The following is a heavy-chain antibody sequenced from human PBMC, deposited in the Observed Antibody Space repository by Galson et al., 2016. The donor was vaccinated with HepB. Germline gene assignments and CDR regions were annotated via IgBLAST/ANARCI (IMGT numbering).Heavy chain of an antibody. V-gene: IGHV1-2*04. Sequence: SVKVSCKASGYTFTGYYMHWVRQAPGQGLEWVGWINPNSGGTNYAQKFQGWVTMTRDTSISTTYMELSSLRSDDTAVYYCARGDIVVEPAAIYFDYWGQGTLVTVSS. CDR3: ARGDIVVEPAAIYFDY. CDR1: GYTFTGYY. D-gene: IGHD2-2*01. J-gene: IGHJ4*02. CDR2: INPNSGGT.